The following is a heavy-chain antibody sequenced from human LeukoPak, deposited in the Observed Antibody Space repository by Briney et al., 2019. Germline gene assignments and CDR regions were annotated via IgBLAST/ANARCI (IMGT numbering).Heavy chain of an antibody. D-gene: IGHD2-15*01. CDR1: GGSISSSSYY. V-gene: IGHV4-39*07. CDR3: ARRGKNTPLG. J-gene: IGHJ4*02. Sequence: PSETLSLTCTVSGGSISSSSYYWGWIRQPPGKGLEWIGSIYYSGSTYYNPSLKSRVTISVDTSKNQFSLKLSSVTAADTAVYYCARRGKNTPLGWGQGTLVTVSS. CDR2: IYYSGST.